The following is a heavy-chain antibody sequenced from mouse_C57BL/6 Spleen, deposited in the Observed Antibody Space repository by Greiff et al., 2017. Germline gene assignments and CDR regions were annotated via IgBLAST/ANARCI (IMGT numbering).Heavy chain of an antibody. CDR3: AREEDSNYYFDY. CDR2: ISAGGSYT. D-gene: IGHD2-5*01. J-gene: IGHJ2*01. V-gene: IGHV5-4*01. CDR1: GFTFSSYA. Sequence: EVQLVESGGGLVKPGGSLKLSCAASGFTFSSYAMSWVRQTPEKRLEWVATISAGGSYTYYPDNVKGRFTISRDNAKNHLYLQMSHLKSEDTAMYYCAREEDSNYYFDYWGQGTPLTVSS.